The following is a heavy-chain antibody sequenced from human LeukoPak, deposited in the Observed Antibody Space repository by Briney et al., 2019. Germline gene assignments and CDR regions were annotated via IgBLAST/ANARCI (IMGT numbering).Heavy chain of an antibody. V-gene: IGHV1-3*04. Sequence: ASVKVSCKASGYTFTCCATHWVRQAPGQRLEWMGWINTDNGDTKYSQKFQGRVTITRDTSASTAYMELSSLRSEDTAVYYCATRPGMAVAGFDFWGQGTLVTVSS. CDR3: ATRPGMAVAGFDF. CDR1: GYTFTCCA. J-gene: IGHJ4*02. CDR2: INTDNGDT. D-gene: IGHD6-19*01.